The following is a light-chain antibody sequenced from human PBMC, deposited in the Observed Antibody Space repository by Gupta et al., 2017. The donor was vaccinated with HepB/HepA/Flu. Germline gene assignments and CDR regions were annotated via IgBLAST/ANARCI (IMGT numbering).Light chain of an antibody. V-gene: IGLV2-14*03. J-gene: IGLJ3*02. Sequence: QSALTQPASVSGPPGQSITISCTGTSSDVGGYNSVSWYQQYPGKAPKLLIYDVTARPSGISTRFSASKSGNTASLTISGLQTEDEADYFCSSFTRSTSTLVLFGGGTKVTVL. CDR2: DVT. CDR3: SSFTRSTSTLVL. CDR1: SSDVGGYNS.